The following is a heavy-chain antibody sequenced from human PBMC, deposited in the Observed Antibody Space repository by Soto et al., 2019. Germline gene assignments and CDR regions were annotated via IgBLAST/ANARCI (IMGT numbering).Heavy chain of an antibody. CDR2: ISGSGGST. CDR1: GFTFSSYA. J-gene: IGHJ4*02. CDR3: AKVPYDGSGPHYFAY. D-gene: IGHD3-22*01. V-gene: IGHV3-23*01. Sequence: EVQLLESGGGLVQPGGSLRLSCAASGFTFSSYAMSWVRQAPGKGLEWVSAISGSGGSTYYADSAKDRFTNSRDNSKNTLYLQMSSLRAEDTAVYYCAKVPYDGSGPHYFAYWGQGTLVTVSS.